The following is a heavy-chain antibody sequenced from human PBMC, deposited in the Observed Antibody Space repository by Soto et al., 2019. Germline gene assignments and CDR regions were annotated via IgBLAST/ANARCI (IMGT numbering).Heavy chain of an antibody. J-gene: IGHJ5*02. V-gene: IGHV1-69*02. CDR1: GGTFSRYT. CDR2: IIPILGIA. D-gene: IGHD4-17*01. Sequence: SVKVSCKASGGTFSRYTISWVRQAPRQGFEWMGRIIPILGIANYEQKFQGRVTITADKSTSTAYIELSSLRSEDTAVYYCARDRTTVKRKINWFDPWGQGTLVTVSS. CDR3: ARDRTTVKRKINWFDP.